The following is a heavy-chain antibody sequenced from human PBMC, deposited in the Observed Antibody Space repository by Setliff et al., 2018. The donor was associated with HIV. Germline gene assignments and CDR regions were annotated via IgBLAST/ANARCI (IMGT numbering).Heavy chain of an antibody. V-gene: IGHV3-11*06. CDR3: ARYRSPGNSEYYFDY. CDR2: ISSSNNANR. J-gene: IGHJ4*02. CDR1: GFIFSDYY. Sequence: PGGSLRLSCASSGFIFSDYYMSWIRQAPGKGLEWISYISSSNNANRNYADSVKGRFTISRDNAKHSPYLQMNSLRAEDTAVYYCARYRSPGNSEYYFDYWGQGTLVTVCS. D-gene: IGHD4-4*01.